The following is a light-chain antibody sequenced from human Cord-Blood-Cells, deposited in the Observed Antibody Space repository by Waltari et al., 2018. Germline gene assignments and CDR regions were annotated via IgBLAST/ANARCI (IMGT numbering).Light chain of an antibody. Sequence: EIVMTQSPATLSVSPGERATLSCRASQSVSSNLACYQHKPGQAPRLLIYGASSRATGIPARFSGSGSGTEFTLTISSLQSEDFAVYYCQQYNNWPPTFGGGTKVEIK. V-gene: IGKV3-15*01. CDR2: GAS. CDR3: QQYNNWPPT. CDR1: QSVSSN. J-gene: IGKJ4*02.